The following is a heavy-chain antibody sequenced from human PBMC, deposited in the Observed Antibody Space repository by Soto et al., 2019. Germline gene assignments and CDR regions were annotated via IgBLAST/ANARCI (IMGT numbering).Heavy chain of an antibody. V-gene: IGHV4-31*03. D-gene: IGHD5-12*01. CDR1: GGSIRGYY. CDR2: IYYSGST. CDR3: ARAGNRRDGYNSIGY. J-gene: IGHJ4*02. Sequence: QVQLQESGPGLVKPSQTLSLTCTVSGGSIRGYYWSWIRQHPGQGLEWIGYIYYSGSTYYNPSLRSRVTVAVDPARNQFSLKLSSVTAADSAVYYCARAGNRRDGYNSIGYWGQGTLVTVSS.